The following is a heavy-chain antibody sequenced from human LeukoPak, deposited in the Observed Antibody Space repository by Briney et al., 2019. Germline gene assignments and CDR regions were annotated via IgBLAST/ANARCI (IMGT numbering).Heavy chain of an antibody. CDR3: ARARITMVRGVIGWFDP. Sequence: SETLSLTRTVSGGSISSSSYYWGWIRQPPGKGLEWIGSIYYSGSTYYNPSLKSRVTISVDTSKNQFSLKLSSVTAADTAVYYCARARITMVRGVIGWFDPWGQGTLVTVSS. J-gene: IGHJ5*02. CDR2: IYYSGST. CDR1: GGSISSSSYY. V-gene: IGHV4-39*07. D-gene: IGHD3-10*01.